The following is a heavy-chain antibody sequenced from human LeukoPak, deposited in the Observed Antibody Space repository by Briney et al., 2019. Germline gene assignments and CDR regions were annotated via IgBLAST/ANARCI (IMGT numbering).Heavy chain of an antibody. D-gene: IGHD1-26*01. CDR2: IWYEGSKN. CDR1: GFTFSSYA. J-gene: IGHJ4*02. Sequence: GGSLRLSCAASGFTFSSYAMHWVRQAPGKGLEWVAIIWYEGSKNYYEDSVKGRFTISRDNSKNTLYLQMNSLRAEDTAVYYCARDSSGSCDYWGQGALVTVSS. V-gene: IGHV3-33*01. CDR3: ARDSSGSCDY.